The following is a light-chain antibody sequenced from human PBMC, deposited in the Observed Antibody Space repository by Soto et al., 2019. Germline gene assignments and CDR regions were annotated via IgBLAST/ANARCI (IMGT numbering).Light chain of an antibody. Sequence: QSALTQPASVSGSPGQSITISCTGTSSDVGGYNYVSWYQHHPGKAPKLMIYEVNNRPSGVSNRFSGSKSGNTASLTISGLQAEDEADYYCSSYSSTIARIFGGGTKLTV. J-gene: IGLJ2*01. CDR3: SSYSSTIARI. V-gene: IGLV2-14*01. CDR1: SSDVGGYNY. CDR2: EVN.